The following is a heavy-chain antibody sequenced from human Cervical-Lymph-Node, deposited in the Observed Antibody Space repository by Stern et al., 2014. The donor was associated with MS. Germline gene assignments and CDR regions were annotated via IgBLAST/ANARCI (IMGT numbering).Heavy chain of an antibody. CDR1: GYTFTSYA. J-gene: IGHJ3*02. Sequence: QVQLMQSGAEVKKPGASVKVSCKASGYTFTSYAMHWVRQAPGQRLEWMGWINAGNGNTKYSQKFQGRVTITRDTSASTAYMELSSLRSEDTAVYYCARDIAVAGTGAFDIWGQGTMVTVSS. V-gene: IGHV1-3*01. CDR3: ARDIAVAGTGAFDI. CDR2: INAGNGNT. D-gene: IGHD6-19*01.